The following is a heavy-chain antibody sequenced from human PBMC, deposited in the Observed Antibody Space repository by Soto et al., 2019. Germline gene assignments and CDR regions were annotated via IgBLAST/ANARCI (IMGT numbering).Heavy chain of an antibody. CDR2: IYHSGST. D-gene: IGHD4-17*01. V-gene: IGHV4-30-2*01. J-gene: IGHJ5*02. CDR3: ARVDDYGHSVGWFDP. CDR1: GGSISSGGYS. Sequence: SETLSLTCAVSGGSISSGGYSWSWIRQPPGKGLEWIGYIYHSGSTYYNPSLKSRVTISVDRSKNQFSLKLSSVTAADTAVYYCARVDDYGHSVGWFDPSGQGILVTVSS.